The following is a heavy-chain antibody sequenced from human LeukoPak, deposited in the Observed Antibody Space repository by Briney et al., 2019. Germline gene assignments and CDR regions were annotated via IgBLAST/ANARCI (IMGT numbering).Heavy chain of an antibody. Sequence: ASVKVSCKASGYTFTGYYMHWVRQAPGQGLEWMGWINPNSGGTNYAQKFQGRVTMTRDTSISTAYMELSRLRSDDTAVYYCVRGAGATLYYYYYYMDVWGKGTTVTVSS. D-gene: IGHD1-26*01. J-gene: IGHJ6*03. CDR2: INPNSGGT. CDR3: VRGAGATLYYYYYYMDV. CDR1: GYTFTGYY. V-gene: IGHV1-2*02.